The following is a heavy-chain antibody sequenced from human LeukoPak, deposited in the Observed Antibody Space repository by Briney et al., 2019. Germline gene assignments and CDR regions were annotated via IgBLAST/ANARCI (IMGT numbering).Heavy chain of an antibody. V-gene: IGHV4-59*08. J-gene: IGHJ4*02. D-gene: IGHD5-12*01. CDR2: IYDSGST. Sequence: PSETLSLTCSVSGGSISSYYWSWIRQPPGKGLEWIGYIYDSGSTNYKSPLKRRVTMSGDTSKNQFSLKLSSVTAADTAVYYCARHAESGYDRFDHWGQGTLVTVSS. CDR3: ARHAESGYDRFDH. CDR1: GGSISSYY.